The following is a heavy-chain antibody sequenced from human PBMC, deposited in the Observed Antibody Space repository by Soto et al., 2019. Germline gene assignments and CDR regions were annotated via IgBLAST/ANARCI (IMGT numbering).Heavy chain of an antibody. Sequence: QVQLQESGPGLVKPSQTLSLTCTVSGGSISSGGYYWSWIRQHPGKGLEWIGYIYYSGSTYYNPSLKSLVTLSVDTSKNQFSLKLSSVTAADPAVYYCAATFGGVIVFDYWGQGTLVTVSS. D-gene: IGHD3-16*02. CDR2: IYYSGST. V-gene: IGHV4-31*01. J-gene: IGHJ4*02. CDR1: GGSISSGGYY. CDR3: AATFGGVIVFDY.